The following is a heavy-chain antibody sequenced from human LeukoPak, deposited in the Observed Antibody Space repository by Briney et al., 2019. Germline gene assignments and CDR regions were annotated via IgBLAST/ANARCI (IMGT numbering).Heavy chain of an antibody. V-gene: IGHV3-66*01. J-gene: IGHJ2*01. D-gene: IGHD3-10*01. CDR3: ARGWGGSGWYFDL. Sequence: GGSLRLSCAASGFTVTTSYINWVRQAPGKGLEWVSLIDNDGRTYYADSVKGRFTISRDDSKNTLYLQMNTLRAEDTAVFYCARGWGGSGWYFDLWGRGTLVTVSS. CDR1: GFTVTTSY. CDR2: IDNDGRT.